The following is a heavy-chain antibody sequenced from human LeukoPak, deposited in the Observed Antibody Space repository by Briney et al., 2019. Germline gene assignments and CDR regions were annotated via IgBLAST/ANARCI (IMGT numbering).Heavy chain of an antibody. D-gene: IGHD3-22*01. Sequence: SETLSLTCAVSGASISSYYWNWIRQPPGKGLEWIGYIHHSGSTNSNPSPKSRVTMSVDTSKRQLSLRLSSVTAADTAVYYCARDGRMYDKSGFYYFDYWGQGTLATVSS. CDR1: GASISSYY. CDR2: IHHSGST. J-gene: IGHJ4*02. CDR3: ARDGRMYDKSGFYYFDY. V-gene: IGHV4-59*01.